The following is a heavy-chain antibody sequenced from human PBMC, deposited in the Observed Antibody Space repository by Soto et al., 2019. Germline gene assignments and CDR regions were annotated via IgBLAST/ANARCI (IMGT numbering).Heavy chain of an antibody. CDR1: GYSFTSYW. D-gene: IGHD2-15*01. Sequence: GESLKISCKGSGYSFTSYWISWVRQMPGKGLEWMGRIDPSDSYTNYSPSFQGHVTISADKSISTAYLQWSSLKASDTAMYYCASGGYCSGGSCSRDDYGMDVWGQGTTVTVSS. V-gene: IGHV5-10-1*01. CDR3: ASGGYCSGGSCSRDDYGMDV. CDR2: IDPSDSYT. J-gene: IGHJ6*02.